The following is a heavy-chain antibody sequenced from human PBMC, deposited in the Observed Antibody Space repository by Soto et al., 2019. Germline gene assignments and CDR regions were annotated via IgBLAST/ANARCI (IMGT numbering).Heavy chain of an antibody. CDR1: GYTFTSYD. Sequence: ASVKVSCKASGYTFTSYDINWVRQATGQGLEWMGWMNPNSGNTGYAQKFQGRVTMTRNTSISTAYMELSSLRSEDTAVYYCARGRITMVLGVIKGNYYYMDVWGKGTTVTVSS. CDR2: MNPNSGNT. J-gene: IGHJ6*03. D-gene: IGHD3-10*01. V-gene: IGHV1-8*01. CDR3: ARGRITMVLGVIKGNYYYMDV.